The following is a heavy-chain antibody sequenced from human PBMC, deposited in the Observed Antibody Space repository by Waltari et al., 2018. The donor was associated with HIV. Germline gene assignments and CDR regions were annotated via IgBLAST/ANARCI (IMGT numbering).Heavy chain of an antibody. CDR1: GYTFTGYY. D-gene: IGHD1-26*01. Sequence: QVQLVQSGAEVKKPGASVKVSCAASGYTFTGYYLHWVRQAPGQGLEWMGWSNRNSGGTNDAQKVRGRVTMTRDTSISTAYMELNSLRSDDTAVYYCARDPRGSWGAFDIWGQGTMVTVSS. J-gene: IGHJ3*02. V-gene: IGHV1-2*02. CDR2: SNRNSGGT. CDR3: ARDPRGSWGAFDI.